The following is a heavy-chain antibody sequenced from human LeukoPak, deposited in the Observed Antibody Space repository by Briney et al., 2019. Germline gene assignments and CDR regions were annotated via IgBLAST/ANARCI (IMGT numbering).Heavy chain of an antibody. Sequence: GASVKVSCKTSGYTFTGNYIRWVRQAPGQGLEWMGWVNPHSGETNYALKFQGRVTLTRDTSISTAFIEVRRLRFDDTAVYYCARDFSGWYYFDHWGQGSLVTVSS. D-gene: IGHD6-19*01. J-gene: IGHJ4*02. CDR3: ARDFSGWYYFDH. V-gene: IGHV1-2*02. CDR2: VNPHSGET. CDR1: GYTFTGNY.